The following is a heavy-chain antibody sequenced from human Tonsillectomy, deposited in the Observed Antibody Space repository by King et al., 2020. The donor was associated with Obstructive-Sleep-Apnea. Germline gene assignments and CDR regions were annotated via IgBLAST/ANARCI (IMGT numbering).Heavy chain of an antibody. CDR1: GFTFSSYS. D-gene: IGHD6-19*01. CDR3: ARDRSSGGYGMDV. J-gene: IGHJ6*02. CDR2: ISSSSSYI. V-gene: IGHV3-21*01. Sequence: VQLVESGGGLVKPGGSLRLSCAASGFTFSSYSMNWVRQAPGKGLEWVSSISSSSSYIYYADSVKGRFTISRDNAKNSLYRQMNSLRAEDTAVYYCARDRSSGGYGMDVWGQGTTVTVSS.